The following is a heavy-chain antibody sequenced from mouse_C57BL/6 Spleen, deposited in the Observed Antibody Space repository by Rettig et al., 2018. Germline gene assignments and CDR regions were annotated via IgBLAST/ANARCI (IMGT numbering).Heavy chain of an antibody. Sequence: GGSLKLSCAASGFTFSSYAMSWVRQTPEKRLEWVATISDGGSYTYYPDNVKGRFTISRDNAKNNLYLQMSHLKSEDTAMYYCARARDYYGSSYWYFDVWGTGTTVTVSS. V-gene: IGHV5-4*01. CDR3: ARARDYYGSSYWYFDV. D-gene: IGHD1-1*01. J-gene: IGHJ1*03. CDR1: GFTFSSYA. CDR2: ISDGGSYT.